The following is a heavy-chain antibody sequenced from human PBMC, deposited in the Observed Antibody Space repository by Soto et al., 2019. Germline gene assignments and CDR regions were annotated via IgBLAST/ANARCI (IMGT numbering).Heavy chain of an antibody. CDR1: GFTFSSYA. Sequence: GGSLRLSCAASGFTFSSYAMHWVRQAPGKGLEWVAVISYDGSNKYYADSVKGRFTISRDNSKNTLYLQMNSLRTEDTAVYYCATKIVAATSDYWGQGTLVTVSS. D-gene: IGHD2-15*01. J-gene: IGHJ4*02. CDR2: ISYDGSNK. V-gene: IGHV3-30-3*01. CDR3: ATKIVAATSDY.